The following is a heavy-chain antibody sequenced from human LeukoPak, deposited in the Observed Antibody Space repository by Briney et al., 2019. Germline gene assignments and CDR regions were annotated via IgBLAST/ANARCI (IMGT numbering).Heavy chain of an antibody. CDR3: ARDLSSTSYWELDN. D-gene: IGHD1-26*01. Sequence: GASVRVSCKASGYTFTGYIMHWVREAPGQGPEWMGGINPNSGDTNYAQNFQVRVTMTRDPSISPAYMELSRLRPEDTAVCYIARDLSSTSYWELDNSGQETLVTVSS. J-gene: IGHJ4*02. CDR2: INPNSGDT. CDR1: GYTFTGYI. V-gene: IGHV1-2*02.